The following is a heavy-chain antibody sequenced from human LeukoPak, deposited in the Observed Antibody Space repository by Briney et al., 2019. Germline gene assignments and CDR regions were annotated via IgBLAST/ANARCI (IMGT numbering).Heavy chain of an antibody. D-gene: IGHD3-10*01. CDR2: INPNSGGT. Sequence: GASVKVSCKASGYTFTGYYMHWVRQAPGQGLEWMGWINPNSGGTNYAQKFQGRVTMTRDTSISTAYMELSRLRSEDTAVYYCARVREWFGEFRYFDYWGQGTLVTVSS. CDR3: ARVREWFGEFRYFDY. CDR1: GYTFTGYY. J-gene: IGHJ4*02. V-gene: IGHV1-2*02.